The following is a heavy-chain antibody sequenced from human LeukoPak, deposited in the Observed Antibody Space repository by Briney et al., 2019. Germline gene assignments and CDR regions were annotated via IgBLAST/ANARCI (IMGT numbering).Heavy chain of an antibody. CDR3: ARDGCGGDCYLADY. D-gene: IGHD2-21*02. V-gene: IGHV3-33*01. Sequence: PGRSLRLSCAASGFIFSSYGMHWVRQAPGKGLEWVAVTWFDGSKKYYADSVKGRITISRDDSKNTLYLQMNSLRAEDTAVYYCARDGCGGDCYLADYWGQGTLVTVSS. J-gene: IGHJ4*02. CDR1: GFIFSSYG. CDR2: TWFDGSKK.